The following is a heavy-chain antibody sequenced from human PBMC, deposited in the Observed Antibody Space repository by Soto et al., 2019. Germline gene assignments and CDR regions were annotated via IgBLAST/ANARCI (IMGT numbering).Heavy chain of an antibody. D-gene: IGHD2-2*01. J-gene: IGHJ4*02. Sequence: QVQLVQSGAEVKKPGASVKVSCKASGYTFTSYAMHWVRQAPGQRLEWMGWINAGNGNTKYSQKFQGRVTMTRDTSESTAYMELSSLRSEDTAVYYCARGVGYCSSTSCVDFDYWGQGTLVTVSS. CDR3: ARGVGYCSSTSCVDFDY. V-gene: IGHV1-3*01. CDR1: GYTFTSYA. CDR2: INAGNGNT.